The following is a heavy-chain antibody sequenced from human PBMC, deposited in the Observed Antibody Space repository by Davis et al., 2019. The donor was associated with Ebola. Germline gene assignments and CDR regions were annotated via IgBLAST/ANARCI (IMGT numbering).Heavy chain of an antibody. Sequence: GSLRLSCTVSGGSISSYYWSWIRQPPGKGLEWIGYIYYSGSTNYNPSLKSRVTMSVDTSKNQFSLKLSSVTAADTAVYYCARLETVAGLDYWGQGALVTVSS. D-gene: IGHD6-19*01. CDR1: GGSISSYY. J-gene: IGHJ4*02. V-gene: IGHV4-59*01. CDR2: IYYSGST. CDR3: ARLETVAGLDY.